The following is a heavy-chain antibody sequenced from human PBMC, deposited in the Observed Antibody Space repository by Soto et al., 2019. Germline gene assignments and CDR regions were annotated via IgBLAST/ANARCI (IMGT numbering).Heavy chain of an antibody. Sequence: QVQLVQSGAEVKKPGASVKVSCKASGYTFTSYYMHWVRQAPGQGLEWMGIINPSGGSTSYAQKFQGRVTMTRDTSTSTVYMELSSLISEDTAVYYCARDTMGNNWFDPWGHGTLVTVSS. CDR3: ARDTMGNNWFDP. CDR1: GYTFTSYY. V-gene: IGHV1-46*01. D-gene: IGHD3-10*01. J-gene: IGHJ5*02. CDR2: INPSGGST.